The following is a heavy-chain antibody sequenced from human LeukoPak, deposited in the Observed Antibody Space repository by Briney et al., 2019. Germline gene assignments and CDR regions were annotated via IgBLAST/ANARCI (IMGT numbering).Heavy chain of an antibody. V-gene: IGHV3-66*01. Sequence: PGGSLRLSCAASGFTVNSNYMSWVRQAPGRGLEWVSVIYSGGSTYYADSVKGRFTISRDNPKNTLYLQMNTLRAEDTAVYYCARDSQHLNFDYWGQGTLVTVSS. CDR2: IYSGGST. J-gene: IGHJ4*02. CDR1: GFTVNSNY. CDR3: ARDSQHLNFDY. D-gene: IGHD5/OR15-5a*01.